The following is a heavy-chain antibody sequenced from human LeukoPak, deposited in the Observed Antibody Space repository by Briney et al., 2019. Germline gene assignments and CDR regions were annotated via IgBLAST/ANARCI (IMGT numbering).Heavy chain of an antibody. CDR3: VKDTNSGYYYYGMDV. J-gene: IGHJ6*02. V-gene: IGHV3-64D*09. CDR1: GFSFSGNA. CDR2: ISSNGAGT. Sequence: GGSLRLSCSASGFSFSGNAMHWVRQAPGKGLEYVSAISSNGAGTYYVDSVKGRFTISRDNSKNTLYLQMSSLRAEDRAVYYCVKDTNSGYYYYGMDVWGQGTTVTVSS. D-gene: IGHD2-2*01.